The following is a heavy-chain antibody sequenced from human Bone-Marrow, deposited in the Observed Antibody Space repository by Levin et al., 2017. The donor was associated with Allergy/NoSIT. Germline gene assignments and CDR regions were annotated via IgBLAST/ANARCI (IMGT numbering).Heavy chain of an antibody. Sequence: ASVKVSCAASGFTFINYWMTWVRQVPGRGLEWVANIKPDGSEEYSVDSVKGRFTISRDNAKNSLYLQMNRLSVEDTAVYYCARHWYYRFDYWGQGTVVTVSS. CDR1: GFTFINYW. J-gene: IGHJ4*02. CDR3: ARHWYYRFDY. V-gene: IGHV3-7*01. CDR2: IKPDGSEE. D-gene: IGHD1-14*01.